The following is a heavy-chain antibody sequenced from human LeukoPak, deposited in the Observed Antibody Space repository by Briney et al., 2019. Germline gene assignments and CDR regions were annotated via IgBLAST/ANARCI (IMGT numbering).Heavy chain of an antibody. J-gene: IGHJ4*02. V-gene: IGHV4-59*01. CDR2: IYYSGST. D-gene: IGHD3-3*01. CDR3: ARVSFWSGYYPSSFDY. CDR1: GGSISSYY. Sequence: SETLSLTRTVSGGSISSYYWSWIRQPPGKGLEWIGYIYYSGSTNYNPSLKSRVTISVDTSKNQFSLKLSSVTAADTAVYYCARVSFWSGYYPSSFDYWGQGTLVTVSS.